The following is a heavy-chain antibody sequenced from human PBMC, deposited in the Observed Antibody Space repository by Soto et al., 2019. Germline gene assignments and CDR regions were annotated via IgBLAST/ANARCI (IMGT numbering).Heavy chain of an antibody. CDR2: ISYDGNSQ. CDR1: GFTFNNYA. V-gene: IGHV3-30*09. Sequence: QVQLVESGGGVVQPGRSLRLSCAASGFTFNNYAMHWVRQAPGKGLEWVAVISYDGNSQYYADSVKGRFAVSRDNSKNTLYLQMNSLRDEDTAVYYCARDRVYYYDSSGYYNFEYWGQGSLVTVSS. J-gene: IGHJ4*02. CDR3: ARDRVYYYDSSGYYNFEY. D-gene: IGHD3-22*01.